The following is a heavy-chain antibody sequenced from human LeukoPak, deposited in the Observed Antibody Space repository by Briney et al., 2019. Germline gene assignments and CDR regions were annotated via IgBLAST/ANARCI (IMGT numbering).Heavy chain of an antibody. V-gene: IGHV4-4*07. D-gene: IGHD6-19*01. J-gene: IGHJ6*02. CDR1: GVSIFSYY. Sequence: PSETLSLTCTVSGVSIFSYYWNWIRQPAGKGLEWIGRIYTSGSTNYNPSLKSRVTMSVDTSKNQFSLKLSSVTAADTAVYYCARSQWLAPNYYGMDVWGQGTTVTVSS. CDR2: IYTSGST. CDR3: ARSQWLAPNYYGMDV.